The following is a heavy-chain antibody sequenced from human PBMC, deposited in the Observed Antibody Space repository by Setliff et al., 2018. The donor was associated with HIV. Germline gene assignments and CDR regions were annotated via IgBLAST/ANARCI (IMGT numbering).Heavy chain of an antibody. V-gene: IGHV4-34*01. J-gene: IGHJ4*02. CDR1: GGSFSGYY. D-gene: IGHD3-22*01. CDR2: INHSGST. Sequence: PSETLSLTCAVFGGSFSGYYWGWIRQPPGKGLEWIGEINHSGSTDYNPSLKSRVTISVDTSKNQFSLQLNSVTAADTAVYYCGRQVPVPGVAVTPIDYWGQGTLVTVSS. CDR3: GRQVPVPGVAVTPIDY.